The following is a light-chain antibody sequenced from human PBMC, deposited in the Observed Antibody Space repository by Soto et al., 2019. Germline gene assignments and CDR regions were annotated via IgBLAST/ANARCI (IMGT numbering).Light chain of an antibody. J-gene: IGKJ5*01. Sequence: EIVLTQSPATLSLSPGERATLSCRASQTVSSYLLWYQQKPGQAPRLLIYDASNRATSVPARSTGSGSETDFTLTISSLEPEDVAVYYCQHRMNWPLTFGQGTRLEIK. V-gene: IGKV3-11*01. CDR2: DAS. CDR1: QTVSSY. CDR3: QHRMNWPLT.